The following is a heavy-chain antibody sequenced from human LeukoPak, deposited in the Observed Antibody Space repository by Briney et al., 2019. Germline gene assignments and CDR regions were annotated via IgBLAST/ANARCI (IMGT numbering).Heavy chain of an antibody. CDR1: GFTFSSYS. Sequence: GGSLRLSCAASGFTFSSYSMNWVRQAPGKGLEWVSYISSISSTIYYADSVKGRFTISRDNAKNSLYLQMNSLRAEDTAVYYCAREWDIVVVPAALDYWGQGTLVTVSS. V-gene: IGHV3-48*01. CDR2: ISSISSTI. D-gene: IGHD2-2*01. CDR3: AREWDIVVVPAALDY. J-gene: IGHJ4*02.